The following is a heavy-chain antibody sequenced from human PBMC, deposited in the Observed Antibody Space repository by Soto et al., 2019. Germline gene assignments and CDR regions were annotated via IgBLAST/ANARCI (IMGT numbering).Heavy chain of an antibody. CDR1: GFTFSDHY. Sequence: GGSLRLSCAASGFTFSDHYMNWVRQAPGKGLEWVSAISGSGGSTYYADSVKGRFTISRDNSKNTLYLQMNSLRAEDTAVYYCAKAPTTLGAVAAPIDYWGQGTLVTVSS. V-gene: IGHV3-23*01. J-gene: IGHJ4*02. D-gene: IGHD6-19*01. CDR3: AKAPTTLGAVAAPIDY. CDR2: ISGSGGST.